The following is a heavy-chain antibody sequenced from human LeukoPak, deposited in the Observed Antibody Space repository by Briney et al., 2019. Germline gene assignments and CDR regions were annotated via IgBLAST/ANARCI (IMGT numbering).Heavy chain of an antibody. Sequence: GASVKVSCKSSGYTFTGYYIHWVRQAPGQGLEWMGWINPKSGGASYAQKFQGRVTMTRDTSISTAHMELSRLRSVDTAVYYCAREDFCSSGNCFDPWGQGTLVTVSS. V-gene: IGHV1-2*02. CDR2: INPKSGGA. J-gene: IGHJ5*02. CDR1: GYTFTGYY. CDR3: AREDFCSSGNCFDP. D-gene: IGHD6-13*01.